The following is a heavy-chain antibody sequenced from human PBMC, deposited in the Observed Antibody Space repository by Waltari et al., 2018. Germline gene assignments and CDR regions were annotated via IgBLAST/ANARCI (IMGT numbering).Heavy chain of an antibody. CDR2: ISYAGSNK. J-gene: IGHJ4*02. CDR1: GFTFSSYA. V-gene: IGHV3-30-3*01. CDR3: ARSLYVVVVAASSFDY. Sequence: QVQLVESGGGVVQPGRSLRLSCAASGFTFSSYAMHWVRQAPGKGLEWVAVISYAGSNKYYAYSVKGRFTISRDNSKNTLYLQMNSLRAEDTAVYYCARSLYVVVVAASSFDYWGQGTLVTVSS. D-gene: IGHD2-15*01.